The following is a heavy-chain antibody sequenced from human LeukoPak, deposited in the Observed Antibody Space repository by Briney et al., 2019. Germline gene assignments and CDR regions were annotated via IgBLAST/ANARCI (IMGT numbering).Heavy chain of an antibody. V-gene: IGHV4-4*07. CDR1: GVSISSYY. CDR3: ARDPITAAGPSPINWYFDL. CDR2: IYTSGST. Sequence: SETLSLTCTVSGVSISSYYWSWIRQPAGKGLEWIGRIYTSGSTNYNPSLKSRVTMSVDTSKNQFSLKLSSVTAADTAVYYCARDPITAAGPSPINWYFDLWGRGTLVTVSS. D-gene: IGHD6-13*01. J-gene: IGHJ2*01.